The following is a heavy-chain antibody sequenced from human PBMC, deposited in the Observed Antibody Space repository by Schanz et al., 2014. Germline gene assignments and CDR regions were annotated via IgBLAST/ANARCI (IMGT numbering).Heavy chain of an antibody. J-gene: IGHJ4*02. D-gene: IGHD3-10*01. V-gene: IGHV3-74*01. CDR2: INSVGSNT. Sequence: EVQLVQSGGGLVQPGGSLRLSCAASGFTFSSHWMHWVRQDPGKGLVWVARINSVGSNTDYADSVKGRFTISRDNSNKTVDLQMNSLRAEDTALYYCVRDELLWFGEVLSIDYWGQGALVTVSS. CDR1: GFTFSSHW. CDR3: VRDELLWFGEVLSIDY.